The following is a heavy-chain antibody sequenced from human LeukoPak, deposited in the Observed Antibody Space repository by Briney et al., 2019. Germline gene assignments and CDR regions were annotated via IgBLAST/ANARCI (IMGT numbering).Heavy chain of an antibody. CDR3: AREGYSVLQAFDD. D-gene: IGHD6-13*01. CDR1: GYTFTSYY. Sequence: ASVKVSCKASGYTFTSYYMHWVRQAPGQGLEWMGIINPSGGSTNYAQKLQGRVTMTTDTSTSTAYMELRSLRSDDTAVYYCAREGYSVLQAFDDWGQGTLVTVSS. J-gene: IGHJ4*02. V-gene: IGHV1-46*01. CDR2: INPSGGST.